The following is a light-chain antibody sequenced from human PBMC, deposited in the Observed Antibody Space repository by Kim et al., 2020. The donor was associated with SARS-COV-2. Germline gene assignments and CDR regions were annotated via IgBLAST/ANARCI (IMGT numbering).Light chain of an antibody. V-gene: IGLV3-1*01. J-gene: IGLJ3*02. CDR2: QDR. Sequence: SSELTQPPSVSVSPGQTASIPCSGDKLGNKYACWYQQRPGQSPVLVIYQDRLRPSGIPERFSGSNSGNTATLTISGTQAMDEADYYCQAWDSSTVVFGGGTQLTVL. CDR3: QAWDSSTVV. CDR1: KLGNKY.